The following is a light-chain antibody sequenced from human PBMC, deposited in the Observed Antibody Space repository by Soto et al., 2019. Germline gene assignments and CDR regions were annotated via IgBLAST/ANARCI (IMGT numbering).Light chain of an antibody. CDR1: SSDVGSYNL. V-gene: IGLV2-23*02. Sequence: QSALTQPASVSGSPGQSITISCTGTSSDVGSYNLVSWYQQHPGKAPKLMIYEVSKRPSGVSNRFSGSKSGNTASLTISGHQAEDEADYYCCSYAGSSTHVVFGGGTQLTVL. J-gene: IGLJ2*01. CDR3: CSYAGSSTHVV. CDR2: EVS.